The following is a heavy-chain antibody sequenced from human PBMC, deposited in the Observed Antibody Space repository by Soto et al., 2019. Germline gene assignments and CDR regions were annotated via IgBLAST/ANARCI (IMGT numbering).Heavy chain of an antibody. Sequence: QVRLVESGGGVVQPGRSLRLSCTASGFSFSSYAMYWFRQPPGKGLEWVAVISHDGINKHYADSAKGRVTVSRDNSNHSLDLQLNSLRGEDTAMYYWARDMYSSDYFVKWFEPWGQGTLVTVSS. V-gene: IGHV3-30-3*01. CDR2: ISHDGINK. J-gene: IGHJ5*02. CDR1: GFSFSSYA. CDR3: ARDMYSSDYFVKWFEP. D-gene: IGHD6-19*01.